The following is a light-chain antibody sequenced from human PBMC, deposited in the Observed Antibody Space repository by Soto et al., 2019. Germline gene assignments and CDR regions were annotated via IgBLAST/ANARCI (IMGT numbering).Light chain of an antibody. CDR3: AAWDDSLNGLYV. Sequence: QSALTQPPSASGTPGQRVTISCSGRSSNLGSNTVNWYQQLPGTAPKLLIYSNNQRPSGVPDRFSGSKSGTSASLAISGLQSEDEADYYCAAWDDSLNGLYVFGTGTKVTVL. CDR1: SSNLGSNT. J-gene: IGLJ1*01. CDR2: SNN. V-gene: IGLV1-44*01.